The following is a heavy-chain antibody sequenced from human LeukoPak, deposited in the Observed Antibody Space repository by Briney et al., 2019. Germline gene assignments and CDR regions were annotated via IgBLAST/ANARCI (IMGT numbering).Heavy chain of an antibody. CDR2: IIPILGIA. Sequence: ASVKVSCKASGGTFSSYAISWVRQAPGQGLEWMGRIIPILGIANYAQKFQGRVTITADKSTSTAYMELSSLRSEDTAVYYCVTRGSSSGPDYWGQGTLVTVSS. CDR3: VTRGSSSGPDY. D-gene: IGHD6-6*01. CDR1: GGTFSSYA. V-gene: IGHV1-69*04. J-gene: IGHJ4*02.